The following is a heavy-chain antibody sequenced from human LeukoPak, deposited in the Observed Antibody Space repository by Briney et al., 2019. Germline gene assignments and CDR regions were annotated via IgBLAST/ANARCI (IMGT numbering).Heavy chain of an antibody. Sequence: GGSLRLSCAASGFSFSSYSMNWVRQAPGKGLEWVSYISSGSSTIYYADSVRGRFTISRDNAKNSLYLQMNSLRAEDTAVYYCAASSGSGNYAYYFDYWGQGTLVTVSS. J-gene: IGHJ4*02. CDR3: AASSGSGNYAYYFDY. CDR1: GFSFSSYS. D-gene: IGHD3-22*01. CDR2: ISSGSSTI. V-gene: IGHV3-48*01.